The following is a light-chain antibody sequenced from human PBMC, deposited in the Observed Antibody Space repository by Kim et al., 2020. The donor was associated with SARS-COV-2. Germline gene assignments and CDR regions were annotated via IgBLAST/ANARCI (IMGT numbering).Light chain of an antibody. Sequence: SSSGGERGNSTWQASQSINSYLNGYQQKPGKASKLLIYAASSLRSGVPSRFCGRGSGTDFTLTIRSLQPGDFATYFCQQRYSTPYTWGRGTELEI. J-gene: IGKJ2*01. V-gene: IGKV1-39*01. CDR2: AAS. CDR1: QSINSY. CDR3: QQRYSTPYT.